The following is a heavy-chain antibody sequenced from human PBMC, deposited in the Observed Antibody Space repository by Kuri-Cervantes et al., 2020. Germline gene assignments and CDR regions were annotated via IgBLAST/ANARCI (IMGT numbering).Heavy chain of an antibody. D-gene: IGHD6-19*01. Sequence: GESLKISCAASGFTFSSYGMHWVRQAPGKGLEWLAFIRFEGSNTYYKDSVKGRFTISRDNSKNTLYLQMNSLRAEDTAVYYCAKGPWWSGWDGDGFDPWGQGTLVTVSS. CDR2: IRFEGSNT. V-gene: IGHV3-30*02. CDR1: GFTFSSYG. CDR3: AKGPWWSGWDGDGFDP. J-gene: IGHJ5*02.